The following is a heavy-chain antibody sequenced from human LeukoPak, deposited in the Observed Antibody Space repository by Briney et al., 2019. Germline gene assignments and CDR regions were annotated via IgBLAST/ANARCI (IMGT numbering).Heavy chain of an antibody. J-gene: IGHJ4*02. V-gene: IGHV4-39*07. Sequence: PSETLSLTCTVSGGSISSSSYYWGWIRQPPGKGLEWIGIIYHSWSTYYNPSLKSRVTISVDTSKNQFSLKLSSVTAADTAVYYCARDWGTVATIFLDYWGQGTLVTVSS. CDR3: ARDWGTVATIFLDY. CDR1: GGSISSSSYY. CDR2: IYHSWST. D-gene: IGHD5-12*01.